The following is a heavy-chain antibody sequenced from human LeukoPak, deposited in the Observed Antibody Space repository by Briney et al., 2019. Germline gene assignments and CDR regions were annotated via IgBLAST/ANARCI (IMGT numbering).Heavy chain of an antibody. CDR2: ISGRGGST. D-gene: IGHD3-22*01. CDR1: RFTFNSYA. J-gene: IGHJ4*02. V-gene: IGHV3-23*01. CDR3: EKNWLFDY. Sequence: GESLRLSCAASRFTFNSYAMSWVRQAPGKGGEWVSAISGRGGSTYYADSVKRRFTISRDNSKNTLYLQMNSLRAEDTAVYYCEKNWLFDYWGQGTLVTVSS.